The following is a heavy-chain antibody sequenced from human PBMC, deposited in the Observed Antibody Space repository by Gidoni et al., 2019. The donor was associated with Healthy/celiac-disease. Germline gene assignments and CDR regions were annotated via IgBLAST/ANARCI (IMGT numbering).Heavy chain of an antibody. Sequence: QLQLQESGPGLVKPSETLSLTCTVSGGSISSSSYYWGWIRQPPGKGLEWIGSIYYSGSTYYNPSLKSRVTISVDTSKNQFSLKLSSVTAADTAVYYCASSGGGPYYDFLGWGQGTMVTVSS. V-gene: IGHV4-39*01. D-gene: IGHD3-3*01. CDR1: GGSISSSSYY. J-gene: IGHJ3*01. CDR3: ASSGGGPYYDFLG. CDR2: IYYSGST.